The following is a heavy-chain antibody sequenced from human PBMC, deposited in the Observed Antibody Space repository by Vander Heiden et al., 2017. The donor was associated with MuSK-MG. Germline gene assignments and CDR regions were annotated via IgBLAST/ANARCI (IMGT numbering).Heavy chain of an antibody. J-gene: IGHJ4*02. V-gene: IGHV3-21*01. Sequence: EVQLVESGGGLVKPGGPLSLSCAASRSTFSSYNVNWVRQAPGKGLDWVSSISSSSSYIYYADSVKGRFTIARDNAKNSLYLKMNSLRAEDTAVYYWARRRMPNEPYFDYWGQVTLVTVSS. D-gene: IGHD1-1*01. CDR1: RSTFSSYN. CDR3: ARRRMPNEPYFDY. CDR2: ISSSSSYI.